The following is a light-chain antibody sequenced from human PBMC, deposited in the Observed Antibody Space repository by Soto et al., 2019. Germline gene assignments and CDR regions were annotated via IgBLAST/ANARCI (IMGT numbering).Light chain of an antibody. CDR2: DVS. J-gene: IGLJ2*01. CDR1: SSDVGGYNY. V-gene: IGLV2-14*03. Sequence: QSALTQPASVSGSPGQSITISCTGTSSDVGGYNYVSWFQQHPGKAPKLMIYDVSNRPSGFSNRFSGSKSGNTASLAISGLRGENEAGYYGTFFPSRSTGFFGGGTK. CDR3: TFFPSRSTGF.